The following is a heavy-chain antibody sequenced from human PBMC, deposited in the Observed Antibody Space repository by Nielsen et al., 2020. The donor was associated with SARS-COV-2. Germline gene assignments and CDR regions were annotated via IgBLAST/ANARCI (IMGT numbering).Heavy chain of an antibody. CDR1: GFTFSSYS. CDR3: ARVIAAAGPVAY. V-gene: IGHV3-21*01. Sequence: GESLKISCAASGFTFSSYSMNWVRQAPGKGLEWVSSISSSSYIYYADSVKGRFTISRDNAKNSLYLQMNSLRAEDTAVYYCARVIAAAGPVAYWGQGTLVTVSS. J-gene: IGHJ4*02. CDR2: ISSSSYI. D-gene: IGHD6-13*01.